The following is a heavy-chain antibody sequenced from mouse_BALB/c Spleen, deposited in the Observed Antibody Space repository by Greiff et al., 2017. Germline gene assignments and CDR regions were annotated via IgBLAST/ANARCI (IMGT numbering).Heavy chain of an antibody. CDR2: ISSGGSYT. J-gene: IGHJ3*01. CDR3: TRDDYDGFFAY. V-gene: IGHV5-6-4*01. D-gene: IGHD2-4*01. Sequence: EVMLVESGGGLVKPGGSLKLSCAASGFTFSSYTMSWVRQTPEKRLEWVATISSGGSYTYYPDSVKGRFTISRDNAKNTLYLQMSSLKSEDTAMYYCTRDDYDGFFAYWGQGTLVTVSA. CDR1: GFTFSSYT.